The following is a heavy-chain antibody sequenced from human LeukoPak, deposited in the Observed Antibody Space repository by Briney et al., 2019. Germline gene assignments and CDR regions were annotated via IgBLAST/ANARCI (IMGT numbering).Heavy chain of an antibody. CDR3: ARDPTVLYSSSWYDY. Sequence: HPGGSLRLSCAASGFTVSSNYMSWVRQAPGKGLEWVSVIYSGGSTYYADSVKGRFTISRDNSENTLYLQMNSLRAEDTAVYYCARDPTVLYSSSWYDYWGQGTLVTVSS. J-gene: IGHJ4*02. V-gene: IGHV3-66*01. CDR1: GFTVSSNY. D-gene: IGHD6-13*01. CDR2: IYSGGST.